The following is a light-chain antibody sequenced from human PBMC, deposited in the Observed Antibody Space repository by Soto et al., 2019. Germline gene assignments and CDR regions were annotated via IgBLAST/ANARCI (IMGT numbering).Light chain of an antibody. CDR2: GAS. CDR3: QQYNNWPLT. Sequence: IVITQSISTLSVSPGARATLSCRASQSVSSNLAWYQQKPGQAPRRLIYGASTRATGIPARFSGSGSGTEFTLTISSLQSEDFAVYYCQQYNNWPLTFGQGRRLEIK. J-gene: IGKJ5*01. V-gene: IGKV3-15*01. CDR1: QSVSSN.